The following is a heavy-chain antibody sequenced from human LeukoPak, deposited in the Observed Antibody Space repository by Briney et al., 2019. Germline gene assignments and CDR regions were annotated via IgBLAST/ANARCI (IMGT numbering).Heavy chain of an antibody. D-gene: IGHD6-13*01. CDR3: ARDNIPAHINDAFDI. Sequence: SQTLSLTCTVSGGSISPGYYWSWVRQPAGKELQWIGRIYSSGDTHYNPSFQSRVTMSVDTSKNQFSLNLSSVTAADTAVYYCARDNIPAHINDAFDIWGQGRMVTVSA. J-gene: IGHJ3*02. V-gene: IGHV4-61*02. CDR2: IYSSGDT. CDR1: GGSISPGYY.